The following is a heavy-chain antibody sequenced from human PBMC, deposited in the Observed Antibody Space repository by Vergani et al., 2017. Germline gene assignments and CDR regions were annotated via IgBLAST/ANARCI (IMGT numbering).Heavy chain of an antibody. CDR3: ARSSPKSNHDAFDI. Sequence: QVQLVQSGAEVKKPGSSVKVSCKASGGTFSDHAINWVRQAPGQGLEWMGIINPSGGSTSYAQKFQGRVTMTRDTSTSTVYMELSSLRSEDTAVYYCARSSPKSNHDAFDIWGQGTMVTVSS. CDR1: GGTFSDHA. V-gene: IGHV1-46*03. D-gene: IGHD4-11*01. J-gene: IGHJ3*02. CDR2: INPSGGST.